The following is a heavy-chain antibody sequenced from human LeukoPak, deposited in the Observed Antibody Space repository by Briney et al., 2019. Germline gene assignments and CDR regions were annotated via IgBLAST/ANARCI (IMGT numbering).Heavy chain of an antibody. CDR3: ARLQATVTIHAYFDY. Sequence: PSETLSLTCTVSGGSISSSSDYWGWIRQPAGKGREWIGSIYYSGSTYYNPSLKSRVTISVDTSKNQFSLKLDSVTAADTAVYYCARLQATVTIHAYFDYWGQGTLVTVSS. CDR2: IYYSGST. CDR1: GGSISSSSDY. D-gene: IGHD4-17*01. J-gene: IGHJ4*01. V-gene: IGHV4-39*07.